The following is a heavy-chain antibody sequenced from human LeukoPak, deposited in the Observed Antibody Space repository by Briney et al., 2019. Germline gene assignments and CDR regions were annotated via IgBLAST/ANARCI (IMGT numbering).Heavy chain of an antibody. Sequence: GASVKVSCKASGYTFTSYDINWVRQATGQGLEWMGWMNPNSGNTGYAQKFQGRVTMTRDTSISTAYMELSRLRSDDTAVYYCARDYYYDSSGYGEYFDYWGQGTLVTVSS. CDR1: GYTFTSYD. CDR2: MNPNSGNT. J-gene: IGHJ4*02. V-gene: IGHV1-8*01. CDR3: ARDYYYDSSGYGEYFDY. D-gene: IGHD3-22*01.